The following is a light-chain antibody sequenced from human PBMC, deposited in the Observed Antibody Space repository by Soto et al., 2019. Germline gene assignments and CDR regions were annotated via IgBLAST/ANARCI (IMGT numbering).Light chain of an antibody. CDR2: GAS. CDR1: QSVSSN. CDR3: QPYKTWPPWR. V-gene: IGKV3-15*01. J-gene: IGKJ1*01. Sequence: EMLMTKTPRPLSVSPGERATLSCRASQSVSSNLAWYPQKPGQAPRLLIYGASTRATGIPARFSGSGSGTEFTLTISSLQSEDFAVYYGQPYKTWPPWRFGQGTKVDI.